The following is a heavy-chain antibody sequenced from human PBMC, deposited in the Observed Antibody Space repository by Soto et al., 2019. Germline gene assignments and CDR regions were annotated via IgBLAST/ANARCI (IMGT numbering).Heavy chain of an antibody. CDR3: AREMRGTTIVVDHRPTIYY. J-gene: IGHJ4*02. CDR2: INAGNGNT. D-gene: IGHD3-22*01. Sequence: ASVKVSCKASGYTFTSYAMHWVRQAPGQRLEWMGWINAGNGNTKYSQKFQGRVTITRDTSASTAYMELSSLRSEDTAVYYCAREMRGTTIVVDHRPTIYYWGQGTLVTVSS. V-gene: IGHV1-3*01. CDR1: GYTFTSYA.